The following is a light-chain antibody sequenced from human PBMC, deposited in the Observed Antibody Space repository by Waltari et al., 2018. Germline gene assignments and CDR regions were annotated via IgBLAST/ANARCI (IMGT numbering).Light chain of an antibody. V-gene: IGLV1-44*01. CDR2: DYD. CDR1: SSNVGSNS. J-gene: IGLJ2*01. CDR3: AAWEDSLNGVL. Sequence: QSMLTQPPSASGTPGQRVTITCSGSSSNVGSNSVNWFQHPPGAAPKLLIYDYDQRPSGVPDRFSGSKSGTSASLVISGLQSDDEADYYCAAWEDSLNGVLFGGGTKLTVL.